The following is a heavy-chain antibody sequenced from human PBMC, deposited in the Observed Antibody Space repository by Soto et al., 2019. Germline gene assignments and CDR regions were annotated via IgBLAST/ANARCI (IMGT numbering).Heavy chain of an antibody. CDR2: INAGNGNT. J-gene: IGHJ3*02. D-gene: IGHD5-12*01. CDR3: ARDSGYDPRGAFDI. CDR1: GYTFTSYA. Sequence: GASVKVSWKASGYTFTSYAMHWVRQAPGQRLEWMGWINAGNGNTKYSQKFQGRVTITRDTSASTAYMELSSLRSEDTAVYYCARDSGYDPRGAFDIWGQGTMVTVSS. V-gene: IGHV1-3*01.